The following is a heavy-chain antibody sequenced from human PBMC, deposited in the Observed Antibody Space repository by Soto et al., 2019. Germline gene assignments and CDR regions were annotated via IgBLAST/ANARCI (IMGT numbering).Heavy chain of an antibody. CDR1: GFIFSNTW. CDR2: IKTKIEGGTT. J-gene: IGHJ6*02. CDR3: TADIPNISANYGMAV. V-gene: IGHV3-15*07. Sequence: EEQLVESGGGLVEPGGSLRLSCAASGFIFSNTWINWVRHAPGTGLEWIGRIKTKIEGGTTNYAAPVKGRFTVSGDDSKNTVYLHLNRLRTEDTAVYYCTADIPNISANYGMAVWGQGTTVTVSS. D-gene: IGHD6-25*01.